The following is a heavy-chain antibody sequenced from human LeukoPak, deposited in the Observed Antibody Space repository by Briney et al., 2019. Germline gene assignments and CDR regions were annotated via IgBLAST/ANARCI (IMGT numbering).Heavy chain of an antibody. Sequence: SETLSLTCTVSGYFSTSYYWGWIRQPPGKGLEWIASIRHDGHTYYNVSVRSQVTISIDKSRNQFSLTLNSLTAADTAVYYCARQMATKGEWAFDVWGQGTMVTVSS. CDR1: GYFSTSYY. D-gene: IGHD5-12*01. V-gene: IGHV4-38-2*02. CDR3: ARQMATKGEWAFDV. CDR2: IRHDGHT. J-gene: IGHJ3*01.